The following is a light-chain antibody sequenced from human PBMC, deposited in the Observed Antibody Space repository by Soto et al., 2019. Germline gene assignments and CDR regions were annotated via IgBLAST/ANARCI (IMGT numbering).Light chain of an antibody. CDR3: QQYESTPPT. V-gene: IGKV4-1*01. J-gene: IGKJ2*01. CDR1: QSVLYSSNNKNY. CDR2: WAS. Sequence: IVMTQSPDSLAVSLGERATINCKSSQSVLYSSNNKNYLAWYQQRPGQPPKLLIYWASTRESGVPDRFSGSGSGTDFTLTITSLQAEDVAVYYGQQYESTPPTFGQGTKLEIK.